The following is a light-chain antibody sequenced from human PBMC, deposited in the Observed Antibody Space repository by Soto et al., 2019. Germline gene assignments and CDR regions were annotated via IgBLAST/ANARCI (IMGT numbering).Light chain of an antibody. CDR2: GAS. CDR1: QSVSSIF. CDR3: QQYGSSPRT. Sequence: EIVLTQSPGTLSLSPGERATLSCRASQSVSSIFLAWYQHKPGQAPRLLIYGASTRATGIPDRFSGSGSGTDFILTISRVEPEDFAVYYCQQYGSSPRTFGHGTRVEIK. V-gene: IGKV3-20*01. J-gene: IGKJ1*01.